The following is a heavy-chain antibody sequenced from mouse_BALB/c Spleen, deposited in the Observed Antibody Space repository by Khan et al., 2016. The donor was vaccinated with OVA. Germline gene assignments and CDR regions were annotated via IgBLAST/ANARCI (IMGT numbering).Heavy chain of an antibody. CDR2: INPHIGET. CDR1: GYSFTGYF. V-gene: IGHV1-20*02. D-gene: IGHD1-3*01. Sequence: EVKLLESGPELVRPGASVKISCKASGYSFTGYFMNWVMQSHGKSLEWIGRINPHIGETFYNQRFKDKATLNVDESSSTAHMELRSLSSEDAAVYDCTRIYRSDFDYWGQGTTLTVSS. J-gene: IGHJ2*01. CDR3: TRIYRSDFDY.